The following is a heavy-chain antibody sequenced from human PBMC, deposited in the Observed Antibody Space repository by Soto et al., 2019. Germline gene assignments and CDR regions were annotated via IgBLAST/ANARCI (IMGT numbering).Heavy chain of an antibody. V-gene: IGHV3-30-3*01. CDR3: AREPIAARRYYYGMDV. Sequence: QVQLVESGGGVVQPGRSLRLSCAASGFTFSSYAMHWVRQAPGKGLEWVAVISYDGSNKYYADSVKGRFTISRDNSKNTLYLQMNSLRAEDTAVYYCAREPIAARRYYYGMDVW. CDR2: ISYDGSNK. D-gene: IGHD6-6*01. CDR1: GFTFSSYA. J-gene: IGHJ6*01.